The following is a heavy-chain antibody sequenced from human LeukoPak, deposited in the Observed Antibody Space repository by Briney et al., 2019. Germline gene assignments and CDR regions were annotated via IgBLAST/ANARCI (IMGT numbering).Heavy chain of an antibody. J-gene: IGHJ4*02. Sequence: GGSLRLSCAASGFTFSSYAMSWVRQAPGKGLEWVSAISGSGGSTYYADSVKGRFTISRDNSKNTLYLQMNSLRAEDTAVYYCARKYGYSYGFRLDYWGQGTLVTVSP. CDR1: GFTFSSYA. CDR3: ARKYGYSYGFRLDY. CDR2: ISGSGGST. V-gene: IGHV3-23*01. D-gene: IGHD5-18*01.